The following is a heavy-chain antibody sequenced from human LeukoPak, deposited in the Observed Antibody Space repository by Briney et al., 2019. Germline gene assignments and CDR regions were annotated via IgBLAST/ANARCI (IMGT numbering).Heavy chain of an antibody. CDR1: GASISSSNSY. J-gene: IGHJ3*02. CDR3: ARHDSSGPYNAFDI. V-gene: IGHV4-39*01. D-gene: IGHD3-22*01. CDR2: IYYSGNT. Sequence: SETLSLTCTVSGASISSSNSYWGWIRQPPGKGLEWIGSIYYSGNTYYNPSLKSRVTISVDTSKNQFSLKLSSVTAADTAVYYCARHDSSGPYNAFDIWGQGTMVTVSS.